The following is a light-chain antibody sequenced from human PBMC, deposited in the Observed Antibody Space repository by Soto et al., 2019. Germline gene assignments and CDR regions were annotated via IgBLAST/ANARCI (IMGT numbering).Light chain of an antibody. J-gene: IGKJ3*01. CDR3: QQHDSYPPT. V-gene: IGKV1-17*01. Sequence: DIQMTQSPSSLSASVGDRVTITCRASQGIGNGLGWYQQKPGKAPKRLMYGASSLQSGVPSRFSSIVSGTTFTFTLFSQHPEDVSTYYRQQHDSYPPTFGPGTKVDIE. CDR2: GAS. CDR1: QGIGNG.